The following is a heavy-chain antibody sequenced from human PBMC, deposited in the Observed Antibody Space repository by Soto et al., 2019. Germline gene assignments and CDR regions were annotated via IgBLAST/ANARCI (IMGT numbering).Heavy chain of an antibody. D-gene: IGHD3-22*01. CDR3: ARDRYYDSSGYLDY. Sequence: QVQLVQSGAEVKKPGASVKVSCKASGYTFTSYYMHWVRQAPGQGLEWMGIINPSGGSTSYAQKFQGRVTXXRXTXRSTVYMELSSLRSEDTAVYYCARDRYYDSSGYLDYWGQGTLVTVSS. V-gene: IGHV1-46*01. CDR2: INPSGGST. CDR1: GYTFTSYY. J-gene: IGHJ4*02.